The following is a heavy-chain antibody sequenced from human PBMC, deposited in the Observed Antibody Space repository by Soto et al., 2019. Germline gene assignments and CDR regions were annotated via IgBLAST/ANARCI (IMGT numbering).Heavy chain of an antibody. V-gene: IGHV4-31*03. CDR1: GGSISSGGYY. CDR2: IYYSGST. D-gene: IGHD1-20*01. CDR3: VSGLTGTTGKDYYYYYGMDV. J-gene: IGHJ6*02. Sequence: PSETLSLTCTVSGGSISSGGYYWSWIRQHPGKGLEWIGYIYYSGSTYYNPSLKSRVTISVDTSKNQFSLKLSSVTAADTAVYYCVSGLTGTTGKDYYYYYGMDVWGQGTTVTVSS.